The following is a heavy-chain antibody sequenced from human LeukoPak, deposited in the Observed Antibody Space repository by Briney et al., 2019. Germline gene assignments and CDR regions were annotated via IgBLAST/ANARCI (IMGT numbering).Heavy chain of an antibody. CDR1: GFTFSSYA. J-gene: IGHJ3*02. V-gene: IGHV3-23*01. D-gene: IGHD3-10*01. CDR3: AKDQVTMVGGVIFPDAFDI. Sequence: GGSLRLSCAASGFTFSSYAMSWVRQAPGKGLEWVSAISGSGGSTYYADSVKGRFTISRDNSKNTLYLQMNSLRAEDTAVYYCAKDQVTMVGGVIFPDAFDIWGQGTMVTVS. CDR2: ISGSGGST.